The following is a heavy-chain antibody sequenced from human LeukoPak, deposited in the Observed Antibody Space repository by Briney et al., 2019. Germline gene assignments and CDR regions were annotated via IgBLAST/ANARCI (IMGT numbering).Heavy chain of an antibody. Sequence: QPGGSLRLSCAASGLTFSSYAMTWVRQAPGKGLEWVSGFSVSGGSTFYTDSVKGRFTISRDNSKNTLYLQMNSLRAEDTAEYYCAKRPEGRSYYYGMDVWGQGTAVTVSS. V-gene: IGHV3-23*01. J-gene: IGHJ6*02. CDR2: FSVSGGST. CDR3: AKRPEGRSYYYGMDV. CDR1: GLTFSSYA.